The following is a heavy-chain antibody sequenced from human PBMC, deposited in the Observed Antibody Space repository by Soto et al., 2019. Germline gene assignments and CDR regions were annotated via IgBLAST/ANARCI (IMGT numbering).Heavy chain of an antibody. D-gene: IGHD3-3*01. V-gene: IGHV3-33*05. CDR2: ISYDGSNK. J-gene: IGHJ5*02. Sequence: ASGYTFTGYYMHWVLQAPGKGLEWVAVISYDGSNKYYADSVKGRFTISRDNSKNTLYLQMNSLRAEDTAVYYCARGLEFDPWGEGTRVTVSS. CDR1: GYTFTGYY. CDR3: ARGLEFDP.